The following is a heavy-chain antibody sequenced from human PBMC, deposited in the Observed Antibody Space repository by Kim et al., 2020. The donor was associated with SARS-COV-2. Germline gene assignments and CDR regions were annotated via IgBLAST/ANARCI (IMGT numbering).Heavy chain of an antibody. D-gene: IGHD4-17*01. V-gene: IGHV3-11*06. CDR3: ARDPLVTTVTTVYYYGMDV. Sequence: GRFTISRDNAKNSLYLQMNSLRAEDTAVYYCARDPLVTTVTTVYYYGMDVWGQGTTVTVSS. J-gene: IGHJ6*02.